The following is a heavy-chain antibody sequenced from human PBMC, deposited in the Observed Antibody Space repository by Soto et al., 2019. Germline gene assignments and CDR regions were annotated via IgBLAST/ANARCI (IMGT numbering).Heavy chain of an antibody. CDR1: GFTFSRYA. Sequence: QVQLVESGGGVVQPGRSLRLSCVVSGFTFSRYAMHWVRQAPGKGLEWVALISYDGSTKFYADSVKGRFTISRDNSKNTLYIHMDSLRPEDTAVYYCAKTGRDYSDSPNDYWGQGTRVTVSS. V-gene: IGHV3-30*18. J-gene: IGHJ4*02. CDR2: ISYDGSTK. CDR3: AKTGRDYSDSPNDY. D-gene: IGHD4-4*01.